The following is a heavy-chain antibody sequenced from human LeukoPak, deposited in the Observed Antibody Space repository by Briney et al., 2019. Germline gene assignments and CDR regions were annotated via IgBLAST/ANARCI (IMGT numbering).Heavy chain of an antibody. Sequence: ASVKVSCKASEYTFTDYYVNWVRQAPGQGLEWVGWINPTSGGTSYAQKFQGRVTLTRDTSINTAYMDLSSLRYDDTAIYYCARGHSGDGYHFDYWGQGTLVAVSS. D-gene: IGHD2-21*01. CDR1: EYTFTDYY. V-gene: IGHV1-2*02. CDR3: ARGHSGDGYHFDY. CDR2: INPTSGGT. J-gene: IGHJ4*02.